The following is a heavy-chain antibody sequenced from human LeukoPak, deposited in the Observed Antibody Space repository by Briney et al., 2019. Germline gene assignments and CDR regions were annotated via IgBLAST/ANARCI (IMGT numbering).Heavy chain of an antibody. J-gene: IGHJ4*02. CDR1: GFTFSSYG. D-gene: IGHD6-13*01. CDR3: AKAPTQYSSSWWFDY. V-gene: IGHV3-30*02. Sequence: GGSLRLSCAASGFTFSSYGMHWVRQAPGKGLEWVAFIRYDGSNQYYADSVKGRFIISRDNSKNTLYLQMNSLRAEDRAVYYCAKAPTQYSSSWWFDYWGQGTLVTVSS. CDR2: IRYDGSNQ.